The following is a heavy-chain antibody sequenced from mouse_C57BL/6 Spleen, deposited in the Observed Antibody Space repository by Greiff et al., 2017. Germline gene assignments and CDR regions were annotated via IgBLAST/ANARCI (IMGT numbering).Heavy chain of an antibody. Sequence: QVQLQQPGAELVRPGSSVKLSCKASGYTFTSYWMHWVKQRPIQGLEWIGNIDPSDSETHFNQKFKDKATLTVDKSSSTAYMQRRSLTSEDSAVYYFARTYYYGSSYDALDSWGQGTSVTVSS. J-gene: IGHJ4*01. CDR2: IDPSDSET. CDR1: GYTFTSYW. V-gene: IGHV1-52*01. CDR3: ARTYYYGSSYDALDS. D-gene: IGHD1-1*01.